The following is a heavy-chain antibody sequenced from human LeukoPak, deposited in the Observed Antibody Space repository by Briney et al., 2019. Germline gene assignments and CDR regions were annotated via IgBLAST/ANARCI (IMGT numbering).Heavy chain of an antibody. CDR3: ARDTQKSKGYYDSSGYITNHAFDI. CDR1: GFTFSSYW. D-gene: IGHD3-22*01. Sequence: PGGSLRLSCAASGFTFSSYWMSWVRQAPGKGLEWVANIKQDGSEKYYVDSVKGRFTISRDNAKNTLYLQMNSLRAEDTAVYYCARDTQKSKGYYDSSGYITNHAFDIWGQGTMVTVSS. CDR2: IKQDGSEK. J-gene: IGHJ3*02. V-gene: IGHV3-7*01.